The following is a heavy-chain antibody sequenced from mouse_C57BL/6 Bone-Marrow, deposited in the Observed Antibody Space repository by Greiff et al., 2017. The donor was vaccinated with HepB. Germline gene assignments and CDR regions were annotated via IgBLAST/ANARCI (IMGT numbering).Heavy chain of an antibody. CDR3: ARERGLSWFAY. V-gene: IGHV1-69*01. D-gene: IGHD2-4*01. Sequence: QVQLQQPGAELVMPGASVKLSCKASGYTFTSYWMHWVKKRPGQGLEWIGEIDPSDSYTNSIQKLKAKSTLTVDKSSSAAYMQLSSLKSGDSAVYYCARERGLSWFAYWGQGTLVTVSA. J-gene: IGHJ3*01. CDR1: GYTFTSYW. CDR2: IDPSDSYT.